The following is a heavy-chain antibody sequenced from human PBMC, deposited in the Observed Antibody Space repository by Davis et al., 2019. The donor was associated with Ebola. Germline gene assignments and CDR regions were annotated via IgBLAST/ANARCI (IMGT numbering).Heavy chain of an antibody. CDR1: GGSISSGGYY. CDR2: IYYSGTT. Sequence: LRLSCSVAGGSISSGGYYWNWIRQHPGEGLEWIGIIYYSGTTHYNPSLKSRVIISRGTSKNQFSLKLSSVTAADTAVYYCAREAGGGAFDIWGQGTMITVSS. CDR3: AREAGGGAFDI. V-gene: IGHV4-31*03. J-gene: IGHJ3*02. D-gene: IGHD3-16*01.